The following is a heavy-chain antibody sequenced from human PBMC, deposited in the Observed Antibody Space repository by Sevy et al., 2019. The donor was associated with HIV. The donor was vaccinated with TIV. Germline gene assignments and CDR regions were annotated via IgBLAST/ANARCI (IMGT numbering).Heavy chain of an antibody. D-gene: IGHD3-22*01. Sequence: GESLKISCKGSGYSFTSHWIGWVRHMPGKGLEWMGIIYPDYSDTRLSPSFQGQVTFSADKSISTAYLQWSSLKAPDTAMYDCAASRSGYFDSSGYYIYWGQGTLVTVSS. CDR1: GYSFTSHW. CDR3: AASRSGYFDSSGYYIY. V-gene: IGHV5-51*01. CDR2: IYPDYSDT. J-gene: IGHJ4*02.